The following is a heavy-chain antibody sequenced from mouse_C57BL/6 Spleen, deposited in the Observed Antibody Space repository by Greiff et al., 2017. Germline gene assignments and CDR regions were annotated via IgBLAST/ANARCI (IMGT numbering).Heavy chain of an antibody. J-gene: IGHJ2*01. CDR2: IDPSDSET. CDR3: ATPLYGSSYFDY. CDR1: GYTFTSYW. D-gene: IGHD1-1*01. Sequence: VQLQQPGAELVRPGSSVKLSCKASGYTFTSYWMHWVKQRPIQGLEWIGNIDPSDSETHYNQKFKDKATLTVDKSSSTAYMQLSSLTSEDSAVYYCATPLYGSSYFDYWGQGTTLTVSS. V-gene: IGHV1-52*01.